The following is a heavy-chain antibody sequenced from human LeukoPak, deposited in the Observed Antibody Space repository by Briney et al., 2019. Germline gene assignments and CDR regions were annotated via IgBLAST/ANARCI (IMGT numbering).Heavy chain of an antibody. CDR2: IYPGDSDT. J-gene: IGHJ2*01. Sequence: GESLQIPCNGSGYSFTSYWIGWVRQMPGKGLEGMGIIYPGDSDTRYSPSFQGQVTISADKSISTAYLQWSSLKASDTAMYYCAAAPGGILWSDLTPFFDLWGRGTLVTVSS. CDR1: GYSFTSYW. CDR3: AAAPGGILWSDLTPFFDL. D-gene: IGHD2-21*01. V-gene: IGHV5-51*01.